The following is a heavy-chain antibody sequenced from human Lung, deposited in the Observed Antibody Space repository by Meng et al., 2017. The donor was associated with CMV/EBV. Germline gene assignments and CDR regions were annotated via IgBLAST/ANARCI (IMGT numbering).Heavy chain of an antibody. Sequence: SCATSGFTFSSYAMHLVRQAPGKGLEWVAVISYDGSNKYYADSVKGRFTIYRDKSMNTQYLQMNSLRAEDTAVYYCAPLGTSNADPPNWGQGTLVTVSS. CDR3: APLGTSNADPPN. CDR1: GFTFSSYA. D-gene: IGHD1-14*01. CDR2: ISYDGSNK. V-gene: IGHV3-30*04. J-gene: IGHJ4*02.